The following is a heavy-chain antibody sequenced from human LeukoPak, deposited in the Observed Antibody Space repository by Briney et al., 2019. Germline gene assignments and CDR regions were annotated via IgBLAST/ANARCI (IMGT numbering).Heavy chain of an antibody. Sequence: GGSLRLSCAASGFTVSNNYMSWIRQAPGKGLEWVSVIYSGGSTYSADSVKGRFTISRDNSKNTLYLQMNSLRAEDTAVYYCAKDGGLWVSAHWGDSWGRGTLVTVSS. J-gene: IGHJ4*02. CDR2: IYSGGST. CDR1: GFTVSNNY. CDR3: AKDGGLWVSAHWGDS. D-gene: IGHD7-27*01. V-gene: IGHV3-53*01.